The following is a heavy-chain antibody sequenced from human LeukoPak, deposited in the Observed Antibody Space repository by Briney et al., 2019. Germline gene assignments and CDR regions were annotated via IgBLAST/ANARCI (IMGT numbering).Heavy chain of an antibody. J-gene: IGHJ4*02. Sequence: ASVTVSLKASVYTFTSYYMHWVRQAPGQGLEWMGIINPSGGSTSYAQKYQGRVTMTRDTSTSTVYMELSSLRSEDTAVYYCARDRNIVGAHRAFDYWGQGTLVTVSS. D-gene: IGHD1-26*01. CDR3: ARDRNIVGAHRAFDY. CDR2: INPSGGST. CDR1: VYTFTSYY. V-gene: IGHV1-46*01.